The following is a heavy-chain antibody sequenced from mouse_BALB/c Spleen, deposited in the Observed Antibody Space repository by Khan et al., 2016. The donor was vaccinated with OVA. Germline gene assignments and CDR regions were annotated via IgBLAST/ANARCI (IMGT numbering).Heavy chain of an antibody. J-gene: IGHJ3*01. V-gene: IGHV5-17*02. CDR3: AGTRYWSWFAS. Sequence: EVELVESGGGLVQPGGSRKLSCTASGFTFSSFGMHWVRQAPEKGLEWVAYIGSDSSTIYYADTVKGRFTISRDNPKNTLLLQLTSLRSEDTAVYYYAGTRYWSWFASWGQGTLVTVSA. CDR2: IGSDSSTI. D-gene: IGHD2-12*01. CDR1: GFTFSSFG.